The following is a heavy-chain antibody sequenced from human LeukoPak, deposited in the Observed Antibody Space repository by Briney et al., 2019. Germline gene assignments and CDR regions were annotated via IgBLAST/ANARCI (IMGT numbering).Heavy chain of an antibody. J-gene: IGHJ4*02. Sequence: GGSLRLSCAASGFTFSSYGMHWVRQAPGKGLEWVAVIWYDGSNKYYADSVKGRFTISRDNSKNTLYLQMNSLRAEDTAVYYCARGNMITFGGVIGEDYWGQGTLVTVSS. CDR2: IWYDGSNK. CDR1: GFTFSSYG. CDR3: ARGNMITFGGVIGEDY. D-gene: IGHD3-16*02. V-gene: IGHV3-33*01.